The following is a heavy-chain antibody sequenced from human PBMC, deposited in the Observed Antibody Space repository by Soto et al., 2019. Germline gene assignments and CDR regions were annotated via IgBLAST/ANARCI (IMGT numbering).Heavy chain of an antibody. CDR1: GFTFSNAW. J-gene: IGHJ3*02. D-gene: IGHD3-22*01. CDR3: TTDFNYYDSSGYFDAFDI. Sequence: GGSLRLSCAASGFTFSNAWMSWVRQAPGKGLEWVGRIKSKTDGGTTDYAAPVKGRFTISRDDSKNTLYLQMNSLKTEDAAVYYGTTDFNYYDSSGYFDAFDIWGQGTMVT. CDR2: IKSKTDGGTT. V-gene: IGHV3-15*01.